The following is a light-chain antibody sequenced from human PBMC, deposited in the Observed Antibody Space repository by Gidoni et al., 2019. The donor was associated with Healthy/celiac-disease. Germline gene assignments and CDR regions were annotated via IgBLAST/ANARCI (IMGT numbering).Light chain of an antibody. CDR3: QSADSSGTG. V-gene: IGLV3-25*03. J-gene: IGLJ2*01. Sequence: SYELPQPPSVSVSPGQPARITCSGDALPKQYAYWYQQKPGQAPVLVIYKDSERPSGIPERFSGSSSGTTVTLTISGVQAEDEADYYCQSADSSGTGFGGGTKLTVL. CDR1: ALPKQY. CDR2: KDS.